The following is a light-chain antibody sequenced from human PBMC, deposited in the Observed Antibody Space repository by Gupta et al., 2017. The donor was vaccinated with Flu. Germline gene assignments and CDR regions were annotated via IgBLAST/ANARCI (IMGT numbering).Light chain of an antibody. Sequence: EIVLTQSPATLSLSPGERATLSCRASQSVSSYLAWYQQKPGQAPRLLIYDASNRATGIPARFSGSGAGTDFTLTISSLVPEDFAVYYCQQRINWPPEITFGQGTRLEIK. J-gene: IGKJ5*01. V-gene: IGKV3-11*01. CDR2: DAS. CDR1: QSVSSY. CDR3: QQRINWPPEIT.